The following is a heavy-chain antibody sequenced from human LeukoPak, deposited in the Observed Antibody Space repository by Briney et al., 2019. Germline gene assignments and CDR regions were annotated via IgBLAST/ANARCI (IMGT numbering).Heavy chain of an antibody. D-gene: IGHD1-26*01. CDR3: AKDQGILNRWGQAFDY. J-gene: IGHJ4*02. CDR2: IRYDGSNK. CDR1: GFTFSSYG. V-gene: IGHV3-30*02. Sequence: GGSLRLSCAASGFTFSSYGMHWVRQAPGKGLEWVAFIRYDGSNKYYADSVKGRFTISRDNSKNTLYLQMNSLRAEDTAVYYCAKDQGILNRWGQAFDYWGQGTLVTVSS.